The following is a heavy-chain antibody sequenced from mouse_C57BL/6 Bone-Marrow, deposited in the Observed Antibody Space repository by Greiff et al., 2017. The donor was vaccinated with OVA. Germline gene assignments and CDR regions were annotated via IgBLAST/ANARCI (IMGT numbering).Heavy chain of an antibody. CDR3: DRIGPSHYGSTCDY. Sequence: QVQLKESGPGILQPSQTLSLTCSFSGFSLSTFGMGVGWIRQPSGKGLEWLAHIWWDDDKYYNPALKSRLTISKDTSKNQVFLKIANVYTADTATYYSDRIGPSHYGSTCDYWGQGTTLTVSS. J-gene: IGHJ2*01. D-gene: IGHD1-1*01. CDR1: GFSLSTFGMG. CDR2: IWWDDDK. V-gene: IGHV8-8*01.